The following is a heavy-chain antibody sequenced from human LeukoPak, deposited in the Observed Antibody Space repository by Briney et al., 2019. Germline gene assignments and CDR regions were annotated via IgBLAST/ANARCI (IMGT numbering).Heavy chain of an antibody. J-gene: IGHJ5*02. D-gene: IGHD1-26*01. V-gene: IGHV4-59*01. CDR1: GGSISSNY. Sequence: SETLSLTCTVSGGSISSNYWSWIRQPPGKGLEWIGCRYDTGGTNYNPSLQSRVTISVDTSKNQFSLKLTSVTAADTAVYYCARDSGSYSFRSWGQGTLVTVFS. CDR3: ARDSGSYSFRS. CDR2: RYDTGGT.